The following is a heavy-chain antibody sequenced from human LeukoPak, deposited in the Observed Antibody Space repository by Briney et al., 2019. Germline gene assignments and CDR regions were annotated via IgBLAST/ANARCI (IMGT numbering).Heavy chain of an antibody. CDR2: IGRSGSVI. D-gene: IGHD3-22*01. J-gene: IGHJ4*02. V-gene: IGHV3-48*03. CDR3: ASFYDTGGRDY. Sequence: GGCLRLSCAASGFTFSSYEMNWVRQAPGKGLEWVSYIGRSGSVIYYADSVKGRFTISRDNATNSLYLHMNSLRAEDTAVYYCASFYDTGGRDYWGQGILVTVS. CDR1: GFTFSSYE.